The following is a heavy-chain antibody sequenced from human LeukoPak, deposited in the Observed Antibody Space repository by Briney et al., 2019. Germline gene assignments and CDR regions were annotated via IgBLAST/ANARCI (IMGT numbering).Heavy chain of an antibody. D-gene: IGHD2/OR15-2a*01. Sequence: GXLRLSXAASGFTFSSYAMSWVRQAPGKGLEGVSAISGSGGSTYYADSVKGRFTISRDNSKNTLYLQMNSLRAEDTAVYYCAKVRNYFPDYWGQGTLVTVSS. CDR1: GFTFSSYA. CDR3: AKVRNYFPDY. J-gene: IGHJ4*02. CDR2: ISGSGGST. V-gene: IGHV3-23*01.